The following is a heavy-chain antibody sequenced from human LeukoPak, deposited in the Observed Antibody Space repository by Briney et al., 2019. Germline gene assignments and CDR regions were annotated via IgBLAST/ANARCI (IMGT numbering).Heavy chain of an antibody. V-gene: IGHV3-21*01. CDR3: ARDRARYCSSTSCYEG. J-gene: IGHJ4*02. CDR1: GFTFSSYS. CDR2: ISSSSSYI. Sequence: GGSLRLPCAASGFTFSSYSMNWVRQAPGKGLEWVSSISSSSSYIYYADSVKGRFTISRDNAKNSLYLQMNSLRAEDTAVYYCARDRARYCSSTSCYEGWGQGTLVTVSS. D-gene: IGHD2-2*01.